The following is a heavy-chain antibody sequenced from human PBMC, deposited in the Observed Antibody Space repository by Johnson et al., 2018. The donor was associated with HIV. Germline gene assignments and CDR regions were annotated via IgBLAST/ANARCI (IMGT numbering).Heavy chain of an antibody. CDR2: ISGSGGST. D-gene: IGHD3-9*01. J-gene: IGHJ3*02. CDR1: GFTFSSYA. CDR3: AKDSELRYFDWLHDAFDI. Sequence: VQLVESGGGVVQPGRSLRLSCAASGFTFSSYAMSWVRQAPGKGLEWVSAISGSGGSTYYADSGKGRFTISRDNSKNTLYLQMTSLRAEDTAVYYCAKDSELRYFDWLHDAFDIWGQGTMVTVSS. V-gene: IGHV3-23*04.